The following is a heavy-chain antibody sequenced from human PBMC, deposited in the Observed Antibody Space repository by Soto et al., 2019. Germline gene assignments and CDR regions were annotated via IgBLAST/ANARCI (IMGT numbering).Heavy chain of an antibody. CDR3: ARAPYYDILTGYLTADY. Sequence: ASVKVSCKSSGYTFTSYGISCVRQAPGQGLEWMGWISAYNSYTNDAQKIQGRVTMTTDTSTSTAYMELRSLRSDDTAVFYCARAPYYDILTGYLTADYWGQGTLVTVSS. V-gene: IGHV1-18*01. CDR2: ISAYNSYT. D-gene: IGHD3-9*01. CDR1: GYTFTSYG. J-gene: IGHJ4*02.